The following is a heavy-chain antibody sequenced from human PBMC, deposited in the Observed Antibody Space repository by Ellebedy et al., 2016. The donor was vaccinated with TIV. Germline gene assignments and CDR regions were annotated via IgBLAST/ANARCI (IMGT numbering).Heavy chain of an antibody. V-gene: IGHV3-33*01. Sequence: GGSLRLSXAASGLTFSSYGMHWVRQAPGKGLEWVAVIWSDGTTKYYSDSVKGRFTISRDNSKNTLYLQMNSLRAEDTAVYYCAREIIYGGYYFDYWGQGTLVTVSS. CDR3: AREIIYGGYYFDY. CDR1: GLTFSSYG. D-gene: IGHD4-23*01. J-gene: IGHJ4*02. CDR2: IWSDGTTK.